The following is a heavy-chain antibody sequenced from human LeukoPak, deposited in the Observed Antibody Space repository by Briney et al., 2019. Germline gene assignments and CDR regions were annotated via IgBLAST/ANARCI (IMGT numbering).Heavy chain of an antibody. D-gene: IGHD6-19*01. CDR2: ISSSSSYI. Sequence: GGSLRLSCAASGFTFSSYSMNWVRQAPGKGLEWVSSISSSSSYIYYADSVKGRFTISRDNAKNSLYLQMNSLRAEDTAVYYCAREGIAVAGFDYWGQGTLVTVSS. J-gene: IGHJ4*02. CDR3: AREGIAVAGFDY. V-gene: IGHV3-21*01. CDR1: GFTFSSYS.